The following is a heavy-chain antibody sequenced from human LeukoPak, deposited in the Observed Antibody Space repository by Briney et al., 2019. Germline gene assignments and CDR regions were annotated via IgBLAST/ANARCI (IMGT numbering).Heavy chain of an antibody. V-gene: IGHV1-18*01. Sequence: ASVKVSCKASGYTFTSYGISWVRQAPGQGLEWMGWISAYNGNTNHAQTLQGRVTMTTDTSTSTAYMELRSLRSDDTAVYYCARDYYYDSSGYYAFDIWGQGTMVTVSS. J-gene: IGHJ3*02. CDR1: GYTFTSYG. D-gene: IGHD3-22*01. CDR3: ARDYYYDSSGYYAFDI. CDR2: ISAYNGNT.